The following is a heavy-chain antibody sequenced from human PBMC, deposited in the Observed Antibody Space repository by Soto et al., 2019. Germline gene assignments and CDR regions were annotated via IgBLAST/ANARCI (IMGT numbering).Heavy chain of an antibody. V-gene: IGHV5-51*01. Sequence: GESLKISCKASGYSFTDYWIGWVRQMPGKGLEWMGIINPGDSRIKYSPPFQGQVTISAAKSISTVYLQWNSLKASDTAIYFCARQSVKYDDDTFDVWGQGTMVTVSS. CDR2: INPGDSRI. J-gene: IGHJ3*01. CDR1: GYSFTDYW. CDR3: ARQSVKYDDDTFDV. D-gene: IGHD3-16*01.